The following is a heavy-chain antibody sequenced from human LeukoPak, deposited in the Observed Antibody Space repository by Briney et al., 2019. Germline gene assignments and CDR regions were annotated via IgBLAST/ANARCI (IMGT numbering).Heavy chain of an antibody. CDR1: GFTFSSYA. Sequence: GGSLRLSCSASGFTFSSYAMNWVRQAPGKGLEYVSAISSNGGSTYYADSVKGRFTISRDNSMNTLFLQMSSLRAEDTAVYYCVKGSSYYYDISGYYFDYWGQGTLVTVSS. CDR2: ISSNGGST. V-gene: IGHV3-64D*09. J-gene: IGHJ4*02. D-gene: IGHD3-22*01. CDR3: VKGSSYYYDISGYYFDY.